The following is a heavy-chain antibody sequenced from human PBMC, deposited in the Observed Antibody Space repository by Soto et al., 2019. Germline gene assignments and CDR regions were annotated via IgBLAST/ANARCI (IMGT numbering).Heavy chain of an antibody. D-gene: IGHD3-22*01. CDR2: ISWNSAII. Sequence: EVQLVESGGDLVQPGKSLRLSCAASGFAFADFAMHWVRQAPGKGLEWISGISWNSAIIGYADSVKGRFTISRDNAKNSLYLQMTSLRAEDTALYYCAKDISYYDRSGDLDYWGQGVVVTVSA. CDR3: AKDISYYDRSGDLDY. V-gene: IGHV3-9*01. J-gene: IGHJ4*02. CDR1: GFAFADFA.